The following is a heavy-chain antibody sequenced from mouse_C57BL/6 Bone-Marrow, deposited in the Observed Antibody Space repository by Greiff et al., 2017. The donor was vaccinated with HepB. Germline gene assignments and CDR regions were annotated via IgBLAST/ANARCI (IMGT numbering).Heavy chain of an antibody. CDR3: ARRGLPRYFDV. CDR1: GYTFNSYW. CDR2: IYPGSGST. J-gene: IGHJ1*03. V-gene: IGHV1-55*01. Sequence: QVQLQQPGAELVKPGASVKMSCTASGYTFNSYWITWVKQRPGQGLEWIGDIYPGSGSTNYNEKFKSKATLTVDTSSSTAYMQLISLTSEDSAVYYCARRGLPRYFDVWGTGTTVTVAS. D-gene: IGHD2-2*01.